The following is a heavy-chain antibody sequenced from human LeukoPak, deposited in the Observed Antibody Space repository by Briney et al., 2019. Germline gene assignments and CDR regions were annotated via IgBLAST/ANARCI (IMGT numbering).Heavy chain of an antibody. D-gene: IGHD3-22*01. J-gene: IGHJ2*01. CDR3: ARDLYYYDSSGYRNWYFDL. CDR1: RFTVSSNY. V-gene: IGHV3-66*01. CDR2: IYSGGST. Sequence: GGSLRLSCAASRFTVSSNYMSWVRQAPGKGLEWVSVIYSGGSTYYADSVKGRFTISRDNSKNTLYLQMNILRVEDTAVYYCARDLYYYDSSGYRNWYFDLWGRGTLVTVSS.